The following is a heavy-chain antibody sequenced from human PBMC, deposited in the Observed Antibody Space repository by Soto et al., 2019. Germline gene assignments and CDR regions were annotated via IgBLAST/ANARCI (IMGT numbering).Heavy chain of an antibody. CDR3: AKDRDIVVVVAAFDY. CDR1: GFTFSSYG. CDR2: ISYDGSNK. Sequence: ESGGGVVPPGRSLRLSCAASGFTFSSYGMHWVRQAPGKGLEWVAVISYDGSNKYYADSVKGRFTISRDNSKNTLYLQMNSLRAEDTAVYYCAKDRDIVVVVAAFDYWGQGTLVTVSS. V-gene: IGHV3-30*18. J-gene: IGHJ4*02. D-gene: IGHD2-15*01.